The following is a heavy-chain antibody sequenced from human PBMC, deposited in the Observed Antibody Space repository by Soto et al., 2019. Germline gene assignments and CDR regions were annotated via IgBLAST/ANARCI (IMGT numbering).Heavy chain of an antibody. V-gene: IGHV3-74*01. CDR1: GFTFSTYW. Sequence: EVQLVESRGGLVQHGGSLRLSCAASGFTFSTYWMHWVRQAPGKGLVWVSRIKSDGSSTTYADSVKGRFTISRDNAKNTLYLQMNSLRVEDTAVYYCARSDWFDPWGQGTLVTVSS. J-gene: IGHJ5*02. CDR3: ARSDWFDP. CDR2: IKSDGSST.